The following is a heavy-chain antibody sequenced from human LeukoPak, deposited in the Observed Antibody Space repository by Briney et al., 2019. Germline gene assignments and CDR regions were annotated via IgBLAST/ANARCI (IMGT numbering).Heavy chain of an antibody. CDR1: GGSFSGYY. CDR2: INHSGST. Sequence: SETLSLTCAVYGGSFSGYYWSWIRQPPGKGLEWIGEINHSGSTNYNPSLRSRVTISVDTSKNQFSLKLSSVTAAATAVYYCARRIGKGGAVAGRPYYFDYWGQGTLVTVSS. J-gene: IGHJ4*02. V-gene: IGHV4-34*01. D-gene: IGHD6-19*01. CDR3: ARRIGKGGAVAGRPYYFDY.